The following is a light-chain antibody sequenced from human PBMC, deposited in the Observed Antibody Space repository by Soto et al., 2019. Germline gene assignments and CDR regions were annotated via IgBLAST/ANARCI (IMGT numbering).Light chain of an antibody. Sequence: DIQLTQSPSSLSASVGDRVTITCRASQGGSNYLTWYQQKPGEAPKRLIYAASTLHSGVPSRFSGSGSGTEFTLTISSLQPEDFAIYYCLQHNTFPWTFGQGTRVDI. V-gene: IGKV1-17*01. CDR3: LQHNTFPWT. CDR1: QGGSNY. J-gene: IGKJ1*01. CDR2: AAS.